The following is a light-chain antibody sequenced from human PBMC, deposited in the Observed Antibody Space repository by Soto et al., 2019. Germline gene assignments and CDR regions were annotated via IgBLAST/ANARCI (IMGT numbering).Light chain of an antibody. CDR3: QQLNSYPLT. J-gene: IGKJ4*01. V-gene: IGKV1-9*01. Sequence: IQLTQSPYSLSASVGDRVTITCRASQGISSYLAWYQQKPGKAPKLLSYAASTLQSGVPSRFSGSGSGTDFTLTISSLQPEDFASYYCQQLNSYPLTFGGGTKVDIK. CDR1: QGISSY. CDR2: AAS.